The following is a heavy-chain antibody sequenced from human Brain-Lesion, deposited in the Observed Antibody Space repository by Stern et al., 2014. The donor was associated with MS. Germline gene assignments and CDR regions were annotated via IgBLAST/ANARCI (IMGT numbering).Heavy chain of an antibody. D-gene: IGHD2-15*01. J-gene: IGHJ5*02. CDR2: IYYSGNT. Sequence: QLVESGPGLVKPSETLSLTCTVAGGSVSSTSYAWAWIRQPPGKGLEWIGTIYYSGNTYYSPSPKFHLTISLDPSKKQSSLKLRFVTAADTAVYYCAGEEDIRYCSGGSCTGNWFDPWGQGTLVTVSS. V-gene: IGHV4-39*01. CDR3: AGEEDIRYCSGGSCTGNWFDP. CDR1: GGSVSSTSYA.